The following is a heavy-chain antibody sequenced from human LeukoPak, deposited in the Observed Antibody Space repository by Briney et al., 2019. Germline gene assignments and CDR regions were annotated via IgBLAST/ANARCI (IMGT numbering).Heavy chain of an antibody. CDR3: ARDTHGDFDY. CDR1: GGSISSYY. CDR2: IYYSGST. V-gene: IGHV4-59*01. J-gene: IGHJ4*02. Sequence: PSETLSLTCTVSGGSISSYYWSWIRQPPGKGLEWTGYIYYSGSTNYNPFLKSRVTISVDTSKNQFSLKLSSVTAADTAVYYCARDTHGDFDYWGQGTLVTVSS.